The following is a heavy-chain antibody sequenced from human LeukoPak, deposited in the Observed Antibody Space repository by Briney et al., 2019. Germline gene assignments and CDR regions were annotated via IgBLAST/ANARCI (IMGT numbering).Heavy chain of an antibody. V-gene: IGHV3-30-3*01. Sequence: GGSLRLSCAASGFTFSSYAMHWVRQAPGKGLEWVAVISYDGSNKYYADSVKGRFTISRDNSKNTLYLQMNSLRAEDTAVYYCARERSNHYSDYWGQGTLVTVSS. CDR3: ARERSNHYSDY. J-gene: IGHJ4*02. D-gene: IGHD4-11*01. CDR1: GFTFSSYA. CDR2: ISYDGSNK.